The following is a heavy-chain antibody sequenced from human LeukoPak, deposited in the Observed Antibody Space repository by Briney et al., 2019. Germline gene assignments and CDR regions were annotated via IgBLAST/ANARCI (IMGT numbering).Heavy chain of an antibody. D-gene: IGHD3-9*01. V-gene: IGHV3-7*01. CDR2: MKEDGSDI. CDR1: GFSFCSYT. Sequence: PGGTLTLSCVGSGFSFCSYTMSWLRQAPGKGLEWVANMKEDGSDIPYVDSVKGRFTICRDNAKNSLCLQMSSLRVEDTAVYYCARGGARYLDSWGQGILVTVSS. J-gene: IGHJ4*02. CDR3: ARGGARYLDS.